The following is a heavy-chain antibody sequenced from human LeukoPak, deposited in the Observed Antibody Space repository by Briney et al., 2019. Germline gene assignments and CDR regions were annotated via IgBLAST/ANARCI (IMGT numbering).Heavy chain of an antibody. D-gene: IGHD2-15*01. CDR3: AREPPYCSGGSCYSDDYYYYGMDV. J-gene: IGHJ6*02. Sequence: SETLSLTCTVSGGSISSYYWSWIRQPPGKGLEWIGYIYYSGSTSYNPSLKGRVTISVDTSKNQFSLKLSSVTAADTAVYYCAREPPYCSGGSCYSDDYYYYGMDVWGQGTTVTVSS. CDR1: GGSISSYY. V-gene: IGHV4-59*01. CDR2: IYYSGST.